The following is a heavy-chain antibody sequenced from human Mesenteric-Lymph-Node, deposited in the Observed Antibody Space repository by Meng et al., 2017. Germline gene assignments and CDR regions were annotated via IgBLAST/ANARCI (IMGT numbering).Heavy chain of an antibody. CDR1: GGSISSSNHF. D-gene: IGHD1-26*01. CDR2: IYSSGST. V-gene: IGHV4-39*07. CDR3: ARDVGRGSYFDY. J-gene: IGHJ4*02. Sequence: GSLRLSCSVSGGSISSSNHFWGWIRQPPGKGLEWIGSIYSSGSTYYNPSLKSRVTISVDTSKNQFSLKLTSVSAADTGVYYCARDVGRGSYFDYWGQGTLVTVSS.